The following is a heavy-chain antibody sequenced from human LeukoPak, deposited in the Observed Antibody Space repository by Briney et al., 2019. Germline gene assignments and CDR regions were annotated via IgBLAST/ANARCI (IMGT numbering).Heavy chain of an antibody. CDR2: INSDGSTT. D-gene: IGHD3-10*02. CDR3: AELGITMIGGV. CDR1: GLTFSSYW. Sequence: GGSLRLSCAASGLTFSSYWMHWVRQAPGKGLVWVSRINSDGSTTTYADSVKGRFTISRDNAKNTLYLQMDSLRAEDTAVYYCAELGITMIGGVWGKGTTVTISS. J-gene: IGHJ6*04. V-gene: IGHV3-74*01.